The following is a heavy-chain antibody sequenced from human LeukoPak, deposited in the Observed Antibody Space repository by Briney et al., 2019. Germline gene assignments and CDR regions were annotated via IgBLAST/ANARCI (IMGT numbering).Heavy chain of an antibody. V-gene: IGHV3-48*01. D-gene: IGHD3-22*01. J-gene: IGHJ4*02. Sequence: GGSLRLSCAASGFIFSSYSMNWVRQAPGKGLEWVSYISSSSTVYYADSVKGRFTISRDNAKNSLYLQMNSLRAGDTAVYYCARDKGDYDTSGSLFVFGGQGTPVTVSS. CDR3: ARDKGDYDTSGSLFVF. CDR1: GFIFSSYS. CDR2: ISSSSTV.